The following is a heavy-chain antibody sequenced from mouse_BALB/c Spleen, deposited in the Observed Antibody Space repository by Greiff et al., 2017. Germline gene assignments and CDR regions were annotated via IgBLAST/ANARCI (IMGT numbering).Heavy chain of an antibody. V-gene: IGHV1-5*01. CDR1: GYTFTSYW. CDR2: IYPGNSDT. J-gene: IGHJ1*01. Sequence: EVQLQQSGAELMKPGASVKISCKASGYTFTSYWMHWVKQRPGQGLEWIGAIYPGNSDTSYNQKFKGKAKLTAVTSTSTAYMELSSLTNEDSAVYYCTGGNYGYFDVWGAGTTVTVSS. CDR3: TGGNYGYFDV. D-gene: IGHD2-1*01.